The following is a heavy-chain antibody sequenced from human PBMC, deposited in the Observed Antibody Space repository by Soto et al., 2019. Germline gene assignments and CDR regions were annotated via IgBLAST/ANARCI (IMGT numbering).Heavy chain of an antibody. CDR2: ISGSGQTT. CDR1: GFTFSSYS. D-gene: IGHD4-4*01. CDR3: AKSRGDSWTTYFFVY. J-gene: IGHJ4*02. V-gene: IGHV3-23*01. Sequence: GGSLRLSCAASGFTFSSYSLSWLRQAPGKGLEWVSGISGSGQTTHYRDSVKGRFTISRDNFRNTLYLQVNSLRAEDTAVYFCAKSRGDSWTTYFFVYWGQGALVTVSS.